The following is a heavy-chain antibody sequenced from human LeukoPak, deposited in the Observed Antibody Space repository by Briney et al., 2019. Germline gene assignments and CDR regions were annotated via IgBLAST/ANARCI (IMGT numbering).Heavy chain of an antibody. J-gene: IGHJ4*02. V-gene: IGHV3-23*01. Sequence: PGGSLRLSCAASGFTFSSYAMSWVRQAPGKGLEWVSAISGSSGSTYYADSVKGRFTISRDNSKNTLYLQMNSLRAEDTAVYYCAKAALYYYDSSGFDYWGQGTLVTVSS. CDR1: GFTFSSYA. CDR3: AKAALYYYDSSGFDY. D-gene: IGHD3-22*01. CDR2: ISGSSGST.